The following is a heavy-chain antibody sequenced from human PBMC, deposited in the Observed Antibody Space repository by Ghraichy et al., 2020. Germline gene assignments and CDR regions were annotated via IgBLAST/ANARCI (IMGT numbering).Heavy chain of an antibody. V-gene: IGHV3-33*01. Sequence: VTFIWYDGSNEYYADSVKGRFTISRDNSRNTLYLQMNSLRVEDTAVYYCARGNYGRGSSLDIWGPGT. J-gene: IGHJ3*02. CDR3: ARGNYGRGSSLDI. D-gene: IGHD3-10*01. CDR2: IWYDGSNE.